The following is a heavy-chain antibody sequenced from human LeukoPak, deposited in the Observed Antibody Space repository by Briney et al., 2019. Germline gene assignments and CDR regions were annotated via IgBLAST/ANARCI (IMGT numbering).Heavy chain of an antibody. CDR1: GGSISSGGYY. D-gene: IGHD6-19*01. V-gene: IGHV4-61*02. CDR3: ARVSLSSGWYGRDDAFDI. CDR2: IYTSGST. Sequence: SETLSLTCTVSGGSISSGGYYWSWIRQPAGKGLEWIGRIYTSGSTNYNPSLKSRVTISVDTSKNQFSLKLSSVTAADTAVYYCARVSLSSGWYGRDDAFDIWGQGTMVTVSS. J-gene: IGHJ3*02.